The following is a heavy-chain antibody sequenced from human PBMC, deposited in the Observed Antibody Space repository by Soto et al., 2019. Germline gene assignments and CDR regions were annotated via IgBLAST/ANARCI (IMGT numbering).Heavy chain of an antibody. CDR1: GFSLSTSGVG. CDR3: AHSPDYGDYVYFQH. J-gene: IGHJ1*01. Sequence: QITLKESGPTLVKPTQTLTLTCTFSGFSLSTSGVGVGWIRQPPGKALEWLALIYWDDDKRYSPSLKSRLTITKDSSKNQVVLTMTNMDPVDTATYYCAHSPDYGDYVYFQHWGQGTLVTVSS. V-gene: IGHV2-5*02. D-gene: IGHD4-17*01. CDR2: IYWDDDK.